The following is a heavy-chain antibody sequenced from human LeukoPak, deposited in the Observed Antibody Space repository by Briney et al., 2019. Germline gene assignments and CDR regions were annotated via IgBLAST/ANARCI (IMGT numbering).Heavy chain of an antibody. CDR3: AKNYDFLTGYAN. Sequence: ASVKVSCKASGYAFTSYDINWVRQATGQGLEWMGWVNPNSGNTRYAQKFQGRLTLTRNTSISTAYMELSSLRSEDTAVYYCAKNYDFLTGYANWGQGTLVTVSS. D-gene: IGHD3-9*01. V-gene: IGHV1-8*01. J-gene: IGHJ4*02. CDR1: GYAFTSYD. CDR2: VNPNSGNT.